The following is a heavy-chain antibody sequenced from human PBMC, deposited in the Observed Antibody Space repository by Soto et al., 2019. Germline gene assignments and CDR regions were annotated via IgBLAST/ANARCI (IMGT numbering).Heavy chain of an antibody. Sequence: QITLKESGPTLVKPTQTLTLTCTFSGFSLSTSGVGVGWIRQPPGKALEWLALIYWDDDKRYSPSLKSRLTIPXVTXKXQVVLTMTNMDPVDTATYYCARASVAGNYYYYGMDVWGQGTTVTVSS. CDR3: ARASVAGNYYYYGMDV. V-gene: IGHV2-5*02. D-gene: IGHD6-19*01. CDR2: IYWDDDK. J-gene: IGHJ6*02. CDR1: GFSLSTSGVG.